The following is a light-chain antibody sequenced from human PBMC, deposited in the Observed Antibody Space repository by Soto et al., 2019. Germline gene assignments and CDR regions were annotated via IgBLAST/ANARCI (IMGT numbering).Light chain of an antibody. V-gene: IGKV3-20*01. CDR3: QQYVSSPRT. CDR1: QSVGSDS. J-gene: IGKJ1*01. CDR2: GAS. Sequence: EIVLTQSPGTLSLSPGERATLSCRASQSVGSDSLAWYRQKPGQAPRLLIYGASSRATDIPDRFSGSGSGSDSTLTISRLEPEDFAVYYCQQYVSSPRTFGQGTKVEIK.